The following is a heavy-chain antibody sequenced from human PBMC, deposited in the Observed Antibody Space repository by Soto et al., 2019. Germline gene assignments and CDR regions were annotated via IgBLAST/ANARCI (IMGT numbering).Heavy chain of an antibody. V-gene: IGHV1-69*01. J-gene: IGHJ6*02. CDR2: IIPMFATT. D-gene: IGHD6-13*01. CDR1: GGTFSDYA. CDR3: ARGRGIGFSSTWNIYWYYNMDV. Sequence: QVQLVQSGAEVRKSGSSVKVSCKAAGGTFSDYALSWVRQAPGQGLEWMGGIIPMFATTNYAQKFQGRVTITADDSATAAQMELSSVKSEDTAVYYCARGRGIGFSSTWNIYWYYNMDVWGQGTTVTVSS.